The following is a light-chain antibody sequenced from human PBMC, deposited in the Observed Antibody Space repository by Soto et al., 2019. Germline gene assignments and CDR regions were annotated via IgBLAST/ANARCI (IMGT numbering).Light chain of an antibody. J-gene: IGKJ4*01. V-gene: IGKV1-27*01. CDR2: AAS. CDR3: QKYDSAPLT. CDR1: QGISNY. Sequence: DVQMTQSPSSLSASVGDRVTITCRASQGISNYLTWRQQKPGKVPKVLIYAASTLQSGVPSRFSGSRSGSDFTLTISDLQPEDVATYYCQKYDSAPLTFGGGTKVDIK.